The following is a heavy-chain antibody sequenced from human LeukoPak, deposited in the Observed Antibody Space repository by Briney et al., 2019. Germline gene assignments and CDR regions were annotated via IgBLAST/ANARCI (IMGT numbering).Heavy chain of an antibody. CDR1: GFTFSSYD. V-gene: IGHV3-23*01. J-gene: IGHJ6*03. Sequence: GGSLRLSCAASGFTFSSYDMTWVRQTPGKGLEWVALISRSGGTTYYADSVKGRFTISRDNSKNTLYLQMNSLRAEDTAEYYCAKRGGTESFYYYYYMDVWGKGTAVTVSS. CDR2: ISRSGGTT. D-gene: IGHD2-15*01. CDR3: AKRGGTESFYYYYYMDV.